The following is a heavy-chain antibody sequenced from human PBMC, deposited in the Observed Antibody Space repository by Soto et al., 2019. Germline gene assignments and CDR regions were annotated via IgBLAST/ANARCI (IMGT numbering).Heavy chain of an antibody. CDR3: ESQLLWLGESPYIVDY. CDR1: GFTFSSYS. CDR2: ISSSSSTI. D-gene: IGHD3-10*01. V-gene: IGHV3-48*01. Sequence: GGSLRLSCAASGFTFSSYSMNWVRQAPGKGLEWVSYISSSSSTIYYADSVKGRFTISRDNAKNSLYLQMNSLRAEDTAVYYCESQLLWLGESPYIVDYCGQGYLVTVSS. J-gene: IGHJ4*02.